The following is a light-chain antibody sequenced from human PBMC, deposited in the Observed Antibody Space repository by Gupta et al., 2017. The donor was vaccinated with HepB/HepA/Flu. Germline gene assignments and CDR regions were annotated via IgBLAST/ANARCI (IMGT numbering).Light chain of an antibody. J-gene: IGLJ2*01. Sequence: QLVLTQSPSASAFLGASVKLTCTRSSGPSSYAIAWHQQQPETGPRYLMTLNSDGSHTKGDGIPDRFSGSSSGAERYLTISNHQAEDEADYYCQTGGTGIVVFGGGTKLTVL. CDR3: QTGGTGIVV. CDR1: SGPSSYA. V-gene: IGLV4-69*01. CDR2: LNSDGSH.